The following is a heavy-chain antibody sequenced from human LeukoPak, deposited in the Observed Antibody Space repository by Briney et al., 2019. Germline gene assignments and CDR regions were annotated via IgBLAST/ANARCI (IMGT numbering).Heavy chain of an antibody. V-gene: IGHV3-7*01. CDR2: IKQDGSEK. CDR3: ARGTPWADY. J-gene: IGHJ4*02. Sequence: GGSLRLSCAASGFTFSDYYMSWIRQAPGKGLEWVANIKQDGSEKYYVDSVKGRFTISRDNAKNSLYLQMNSLRAEDTAVYYCARGTPWADYWGQGTLVTVSS. D-gene: IGHD1-14*01. CDR1: GFTFSDYY.